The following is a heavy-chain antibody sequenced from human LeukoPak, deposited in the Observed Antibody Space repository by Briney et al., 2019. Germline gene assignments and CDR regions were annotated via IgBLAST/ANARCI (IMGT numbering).Heavy chain of an antibody. J-gene: IGHJ4*02. V-gene: IGHV1-18*01. CDR1: GYTFTSNG. CDR3: ARALYHTFDY. CDR2: ISAYNGNT. D-gene: IGHD2-2*01. Sequence: ASVKISCKAFGYTFTSNGITWVRQAPGQGLEWMGCISAYNGNTNYAQKLQGRVTMTTDTSTSTAYMELRSLRSDDTAVYYCARALYHTFDYWGQGTLVTVSS.